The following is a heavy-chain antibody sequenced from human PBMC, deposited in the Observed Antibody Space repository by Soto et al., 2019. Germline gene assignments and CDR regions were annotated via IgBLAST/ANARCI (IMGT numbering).Heavy chain of an antibody. D-gene: IGHD3-3*01. CDR3: ARGLTYYDFWNGSSYYYYGMDV. J-gene: IGHJ6*02. CDR1: GGSISSGDYY. Sequence: PSETLSLTCTVSGGSISSGDYYWSWIRQPPGKGLEWIGYIYYSGSTYYNPSLKSRVTISVDTSKNQFSLKLSSVTAADTAVYYCARGLTYYDFWNGSSYYYYGMDVWGQGTTVTVSS. V-gene: IGHV4-30-4*01. CDR2: IYYSGST.